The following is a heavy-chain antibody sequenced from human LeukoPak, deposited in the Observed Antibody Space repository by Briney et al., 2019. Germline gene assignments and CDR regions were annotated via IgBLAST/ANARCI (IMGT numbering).Heavy chain of an antibody. J-gene: IGHJ4*02. CDR1: GDSVSSNSAA. CDR3: ARDLTPSGLHYFDY. D-gene: IGHD3-9*01. CDR2: TYYRSQWYN. Sequence: SQTLSLTCAISGDSVSSNSAAWNWIRQSPSRGLEWLGRTYYRSQWYNDYAVSVKSLITINPDTSKNQFSLQLNSVTPEDTAVYYCARDLTPSGLHYFDYWGQGTLVTVSS. V-gene: IGHV6-1*01.